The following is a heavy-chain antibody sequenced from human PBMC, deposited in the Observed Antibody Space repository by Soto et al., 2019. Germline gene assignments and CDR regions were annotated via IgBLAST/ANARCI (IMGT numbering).Heavy chain of an antibody. V-gene: IGHV4-30-2*01. Sequence: QLQLQESGSGLVKPSQTLSLTCAVSGGSISSGGYSWSWIRQPPGTGLEWIGYIYHSGSTYYNPSLKSRVTISVDRSKNQFSLKLSSVTAADTAVYYCARGSTVVTPGWYFDLWGRGTLVTVSS. CDR1: GGSISSGGYS. D-gene: IGHD4-17*01. CDR3: ARGSTVVTPGWYFDL. CDR2: IYHSGST. J-gene: IGHJ2*01.